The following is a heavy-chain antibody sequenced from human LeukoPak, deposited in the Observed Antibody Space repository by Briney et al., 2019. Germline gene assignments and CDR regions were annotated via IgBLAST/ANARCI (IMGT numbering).Heavy chain of an antibody. CDR3: ARVSVTVIDY. CDR2: IYYSGST. Sequence: SETLSLTCAVSGGSISSYYWSWIRQPPGKGLEGIGYIYYSGSTNYNPSLKSRVTISVHTSKNQFSLKLSSVTAADTAVYYCARVSVTVIDYWGQGTLVTVSS. J-gene: IGHJ4*02. V-gene: IGHV4-59*01. D-gene: IGHD3-16*02. CDR1: GGSISSYY.